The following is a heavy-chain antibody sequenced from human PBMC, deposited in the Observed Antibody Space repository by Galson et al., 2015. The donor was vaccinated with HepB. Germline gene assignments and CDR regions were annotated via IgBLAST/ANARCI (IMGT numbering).Heavy chain of an antibody. D-gene: IGHD4-17*01. CDR1: ALTFSISA. CDR3: ATRYDHYADYSRYLEY. V-gene: IGHV3-23*01. CDR2: VSDSGGST. Sequence: SLRLSCADSALTFSISAMRWVREAPGKGLEWVSGVSDSGGSTYYADSVKGRFTISRDNCKNTLYLQMDSLRVEDTAVYYCATRYDHYADYSRYLEYWGQGTLVTVSS. J-gene: IGHJ4*02.